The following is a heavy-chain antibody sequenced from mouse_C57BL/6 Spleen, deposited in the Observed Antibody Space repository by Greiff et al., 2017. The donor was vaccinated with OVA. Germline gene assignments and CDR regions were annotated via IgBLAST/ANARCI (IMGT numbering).Heavy chain of an antibody. CDR3: AREDGSSLYYAMDY. Sequence: QVQLQQSGAELVKPGASVKLSCKASGYTFTSYWMHWVKQRPGQGLEWIGMIHPNSGSTNYNEKFKSKATLTVDKSSSTAYMQLSSLTSEDSAVYYCAREDGSSLYYAMDYWGQGTSVTVSS. J-gene: IGHJ4*01. CDR2: IHPNSGST. V-gene: IGHV1-64*01. D-gene: IGHD1-1*01. CDR1: GYTFTSYW.